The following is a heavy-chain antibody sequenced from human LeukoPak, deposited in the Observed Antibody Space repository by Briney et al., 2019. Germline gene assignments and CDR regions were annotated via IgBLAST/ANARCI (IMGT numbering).Heavy chain of an antibody. CDR3: AREGYDSSYYYYLDY. V-gene: IGHV4-31*03. Sequence: SETLSLTCTVSGGSISSGDYYWSWIRQHPGKGLEWLGSIYYSGSTYYNPSLKSRVTISVDTSKSQFSLKLSSVTAADTAVYYCAREGYDSSYYYYLDYWGQGTLVTVSS. CDR1: GGSISSGDYY. J-gene: IGHJ4*02. D-gene: IGHD3-22*01. CDR2: IYYSGST.